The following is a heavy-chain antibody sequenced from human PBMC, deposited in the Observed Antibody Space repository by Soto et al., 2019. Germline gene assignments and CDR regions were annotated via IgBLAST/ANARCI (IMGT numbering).Heavy chain of an antibody. CDR1: GFTFSSYS. J-gene: IGHJ1*01. CDR3: ASWVGYCSGGSCQGYFQH. D-gene: IGHD2-15*01. CDR2: IDRTSSHR. V-gene: IGHV3-21*01. Sequence: EVQLVESGGGLVKPGGSLRLYCAGSGFTFSSYSMNWVRQAPGKGLEWVSSIDRTSSHRYYADSVKGRFTISRDNAKNSLYLQMNSLRAEDTAVYYCASWVGYCSGGSCQGYFQHWGQGTLVTVSS.